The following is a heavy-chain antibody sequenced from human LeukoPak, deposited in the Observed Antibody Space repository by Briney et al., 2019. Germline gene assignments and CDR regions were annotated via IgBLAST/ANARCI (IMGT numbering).Heavy chain of an antibody. J-gene: IGHJ4*02. CDR1: GFTFRNYS. Sequence: GALRLSWARSGFTFRNYSINWVRQAPGKGLELVLAISGSGGSTYYADSVKGRFTISRDNSKNTLYLQMNSLRAEDTAVYYCARVTYGSGTYGAFDYWGQGTLVTVSS. CDR3: ARVTYGSGTYGAFDY. V-gene: IGHV3-23*01. D-gene: IGHD3-10*01. CDR2: ISGSGGST.